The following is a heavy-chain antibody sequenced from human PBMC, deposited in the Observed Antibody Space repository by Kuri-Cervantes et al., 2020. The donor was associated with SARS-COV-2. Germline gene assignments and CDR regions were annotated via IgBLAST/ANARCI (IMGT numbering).Heavy chain of an antibody. V-gene: IGHV1-69*11. CDR1: GGTFSSYA. D-gene: IGHD1-26*01. J-gene: IGHJ4*02. CDR3: ARESRLGSGSYYSVDY. CDR2: IIPILGTA. Sequence: SVKVSCKASGGTFSSYAISWVRQAPGQGLEWMGRIIPILGTANYAQKFQGRVTITADESTSTAYMELSSLRSEDTAVYYCARESRLGSGSYYSVDYWGQGTLVTVSS.